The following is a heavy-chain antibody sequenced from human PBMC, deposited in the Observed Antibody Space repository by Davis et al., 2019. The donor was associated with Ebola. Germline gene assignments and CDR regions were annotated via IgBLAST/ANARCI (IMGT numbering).Heavy chain of an antibody. V-gene: IGHV3-73*01. J-gene: IGHJ4*02. CDR3: THSSGYNNADY. Sequence: KVSCKASGFTFTTSAMHWVRQASGKGLEWVGRIRSKANSYATAYAASVKGRFTISRDDSKNTAYLQMNSLKTEDTAVYYCTHSSGYNNADYWGQGTLVTVPS. CDR1: GFTFTTSA. CDR2: IRSKANSYAT. D-gene: IGHD3-22*01.